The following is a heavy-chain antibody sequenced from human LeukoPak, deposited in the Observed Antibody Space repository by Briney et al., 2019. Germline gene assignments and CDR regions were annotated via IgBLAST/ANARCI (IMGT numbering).Heavy chain of an antibody. Sequence: SETLSLTCTVSGGSINNDYWSWIRQPLGKGLEWLGYIKYNGYTNYNPSLKSRVTMSIDASKKQFSLKLSSVTAAATAVYYCARSKMLLREGFDYWGQGTLVTVSS. CDR1: GGSINNDY. V-gene: IGHV4-59*01. D-gene: IGHD3-16*01. CDR2: IKYNGYT. CDR3: ARSKMLLREGFDY. J-gene: IGHJ4*02.